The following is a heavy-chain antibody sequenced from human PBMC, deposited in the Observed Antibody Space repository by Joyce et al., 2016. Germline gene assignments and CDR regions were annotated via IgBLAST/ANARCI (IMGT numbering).Heavy chain of an antibody. CDR2: IRGSGGSI. Sequence: EVQLLESGGGLVQPAGSLRLSCAASGFTFSSYAMSWVRQAPGKGLDWVSVIRGSGGSIYDADSVKGRFTFSRDNSKNTLYLQMNSLRAEDTAVYYCAKVAEGSAVYFYYMDVWGKGTTVTVSS. V-gene: IGHV3-23*01. CDR3: AKVAEGSAVYFYYMDV. CDR1: GFTFSSYA. J-gene: IGHJ6*03. D-gene: IGHD6-6*01.